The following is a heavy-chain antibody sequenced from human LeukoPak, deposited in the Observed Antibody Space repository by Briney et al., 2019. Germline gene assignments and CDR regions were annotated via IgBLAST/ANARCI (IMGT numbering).Heavy chain of an antibody. V-gene: IGHV1-69*04. CDR2: IIPILGIA. D-gene: IGHD1-26*01. Sequence: SVKVSCKASGGTFSSYAISWVRQAPGQGLEWMGRIIPILGIANYAQKLQGRVTMATDTSTSTAYMELRSLRSDDTAVYYCARGGSGSFLFDYWGQGTLVTVSS. CDR1: GGTFSSYA. J-gene: IGHJ4*02. CDR3: ARGGSGSFLFDY.